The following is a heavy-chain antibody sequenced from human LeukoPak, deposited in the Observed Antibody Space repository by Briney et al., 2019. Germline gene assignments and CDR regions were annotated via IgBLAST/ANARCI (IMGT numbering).Heavy chain of an antibody. Sequence: GGSLRLSCEASGFTFTTYSMTWVRQAPGKGLEWVSIISSGSSAIFSADALRGRFTISRDDAKNLLYLDMNSLRAEDTAVYYCARGAARMVEIATIISFEYWGQGTLVTVSS. CDR3: ARGAARMVEIATIISFEY. J-gene: IGHJ4*02. CDR2: ISSGSSAI. CDR1: GFTFTTYS. V-gene: IGHV3-21*01. D-gene: IGHD5-24*01.